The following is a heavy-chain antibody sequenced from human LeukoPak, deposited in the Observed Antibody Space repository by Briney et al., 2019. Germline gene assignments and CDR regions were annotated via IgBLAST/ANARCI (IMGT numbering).Heavy chain of an antibody. CDR3: AREDGPTYVGRFVH. Sequence: PGGSLRLSCAASGFTFSSYGMHWVRQAPGKGLEWVAVIWYDGSNKYYADSVKGRFTISRDNSKNTLYLQMNSLRAEDTAVYFCAREDGPTYVGRFVHWGQGTLVTVSS. J-gene: IGHJ5*02. D-gene: IGHD1-26*01. V-gene: IGHV3-33*01. CDR2: IWYDGSNK. CDR1: GFTFSSYG.